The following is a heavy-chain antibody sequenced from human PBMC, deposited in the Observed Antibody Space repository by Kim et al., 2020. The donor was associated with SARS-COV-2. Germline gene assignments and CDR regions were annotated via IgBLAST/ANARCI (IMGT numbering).Heavy chain of an antibody. Sequence: STYYADSVKGRFTISRDNSKNSLYLQMNSLRTEDTALYYCAKDSLGAVDYWGQGTLVTVSS. J-gene: IGHJ4*02. CDR2: ST. CDR3: AKDSLGAVDY. V-gene: IGHV3-43*01.